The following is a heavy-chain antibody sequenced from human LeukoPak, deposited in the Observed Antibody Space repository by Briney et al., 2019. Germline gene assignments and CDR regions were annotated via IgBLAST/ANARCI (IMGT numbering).Heavy chain of an antibody. J-gene: IGHJ4*02. CDR2: IYYSGST. V-gene: IGHV4-59*01. CDR1: GGSISSYY. D-gene: IGHD3-10*01. Sequence: SETLSLTCTVSGGSISSYYWSWIRQPPGKGLEWIGYIYYSGSTNYNPSLKSRVTISVDTSKIQFSLKLSSVTAADTAVYYCAASYYYGSLAPFFFDYWGQGTLVTVSS. CDR3: AASYYYGSLAPFFFDY.